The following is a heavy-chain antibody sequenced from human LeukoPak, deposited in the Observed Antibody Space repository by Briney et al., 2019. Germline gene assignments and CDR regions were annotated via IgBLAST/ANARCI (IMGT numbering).Heavy chain of an antibody. V-gene: IGHV1-2*02. D-gene: IGHD3-3*01. Sequence: GASVEVSCKASGYTFTGYYMHWVRQAPGQGLEWMGWINPNSGGTNYAQKFQGRVTMTRDTSISTAYMELSRLRSDDTAVYYCARVYDFWSGYSRFDYWGQGTLVTVSS. CDR1: GYTFTGYY. CDR3: ARVYDFWSGYSRFDY. CDR2: INPNSGGT. J-gene: IGHJ4*02.